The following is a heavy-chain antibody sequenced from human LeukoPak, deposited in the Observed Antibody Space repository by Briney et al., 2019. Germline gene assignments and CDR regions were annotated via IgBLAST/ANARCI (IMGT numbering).Heavy chain of an antibody. CDR2: INPNTGGT. CDR3: ARAPMIVVVFPPRLDF. V-gene: IGHV1-2*02. D-gene: IGHD3-22*01. CDR1: GYTFTGYY. Sequence: ASVKVSCKTSGYTFTGYYMHWVRQAPGQGLEWMGWINPNTGGTNYAQKFQGRVTMTSDTSISTAYMELSSLRSDNTAMYYCARAPMIVVVFPPRLDFWGQGTLVTVSS. J-gene: IGHJ4*02.